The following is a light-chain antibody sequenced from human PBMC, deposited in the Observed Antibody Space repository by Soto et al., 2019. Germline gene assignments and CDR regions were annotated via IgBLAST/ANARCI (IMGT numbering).Light chain of an antibody. Sequence: QSALTQPASVSGSPGQSITISFRGRTGVVGTYNLVSWYQHHQDKAPKVILYEGTNRPSGVSPRFSGSQSGNTASLTISGLQAEDEAVYFCYSFAGSNTFSYVFGPGTKLTVL. V-gene: IGLV2-23*03. CDR1: TGVVGTYNL. CDR2: EGT. J-gene: IGLJ1*01. CDR3: YSFAGSNTFSYV.